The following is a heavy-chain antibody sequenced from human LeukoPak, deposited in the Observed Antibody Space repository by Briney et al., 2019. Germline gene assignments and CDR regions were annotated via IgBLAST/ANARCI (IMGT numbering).Heavy chain of an antibody. J-gene: IGHJ5*02. V-gene: IGHV3-21*01. CDR2: ISSSSSYI. CDR3: ARDAVVVVVPAAMEWFDP. CDR1: GFIFSNYN. Sequence: GGSLRLSCAASGFIFSNYNMNWVRQAPGKGLECVSSISSSSSYIYYADSVKGRFTISRDNAKNSLYLQMNSLRAEDTAVYYCARDAVVVVVPAAMEWFDPWGQGTLVTVSP. D-gene: IGHD2-2*01.